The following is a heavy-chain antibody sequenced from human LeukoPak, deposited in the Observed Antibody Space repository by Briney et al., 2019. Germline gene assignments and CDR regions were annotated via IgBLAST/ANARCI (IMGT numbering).Heavy chain of an antibody. J-gene: IGHJ4*02. CDR3: VRKVPYEPAFDF. Sequence: GGSLRLSCAASGFTFSDYYMSWIRQAPGKGLEWVSYISSSGSTIYYADSVKGRFTISRDNAKNSLYLQMNSLRAEDTAVYYCVRKVPYEPAFDFWGQGTLVTVSS. D-gene: IGHD1-14*01. CDR1: GFTFSDYY. V-gene: IGHV3-11*01. CDR2: ISSSGSTI.